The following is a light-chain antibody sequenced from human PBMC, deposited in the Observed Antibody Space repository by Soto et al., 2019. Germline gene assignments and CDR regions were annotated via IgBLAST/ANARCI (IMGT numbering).Light chain of an antibody. CDR1: QSVSSN. Sequence: MTQSPSTLSVSPGERATLSCRASQSVSSNLAWYQQKPGQAPRLLIYGASTRATGIPARFSGSGSGTELTPTISTLQSEDFAVYYCQQYNNCPPKRTFGHVTKVDIK. CDR2: GAS. CDR3: QQYNNCPPKRT. J-gene: IGKJ1*01. V-gene: IGKV3-15*01.